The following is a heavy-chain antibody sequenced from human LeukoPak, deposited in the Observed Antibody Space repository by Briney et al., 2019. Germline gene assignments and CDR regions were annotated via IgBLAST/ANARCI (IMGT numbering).Heavy chain of an antibody. CDR3: F. J-gene: IGHJ4*02. D-gene: IGHD1-26*01. CDR2: INHSGST. Sequence: SETLSLTCAVYGGSFSEYYWTWIRQPPGKGLEWIGEINHSGSTNYRPSLKSRVTISVDTSKNQFSLKFYCARVEGRYYKVDFWGRGTPVTVSP. CDR1: GGSFSEYY. V-gene: IGHV4-34*01.